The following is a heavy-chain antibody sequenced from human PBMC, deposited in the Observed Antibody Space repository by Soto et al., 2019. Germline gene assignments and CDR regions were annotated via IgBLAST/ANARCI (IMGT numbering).Heavy chain of an antibody. V-gene: IGHV4-31*03. CDR1: GGSISSGGYY. J-gene: IGHJ6*02. CDR3: ARDYRASYPAYYYYGMDV. Sequence: QVQLQESGPGLVKPSQTLSLTCTVSGGSISSGGYYWGWIRQHPGKGLEWIGYIYYSTYYNPSLKSRVTISVDTSKNQFSPKLSSVTAADTAVYYCARDYRASYPAYYYYGMDVWGQGTTVTVSS. CDR2: IYYST. D-gene: IGHD3-16*02.